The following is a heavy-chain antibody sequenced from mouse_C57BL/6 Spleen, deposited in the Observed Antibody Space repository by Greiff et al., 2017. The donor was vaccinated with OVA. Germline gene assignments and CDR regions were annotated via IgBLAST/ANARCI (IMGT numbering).Heavy chain of an antibody. V-gene: IGHV7-3*01. CDR1: GFTFTDYY. CDR3: ARYEDSFAY. CDR2: IRNKANGYTT. J-gene: IGHJ3*01. Sequence: EVKLVESGGGLVQPGGSLSLSCAASGFTFTDYYMSWVRQPPGKALEWLGFIRNKANGYTTEYSASVKGRFTTSRDNSQSILYLQMNALRAEDSATYYCARYEDSFAYWGQGTLVTVSA.